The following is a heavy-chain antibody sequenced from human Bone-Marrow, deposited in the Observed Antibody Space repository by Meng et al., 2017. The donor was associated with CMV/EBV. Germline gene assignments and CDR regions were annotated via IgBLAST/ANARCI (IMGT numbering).Heavy chain of an antibody. CDR1: GYTFTSYY. D-gene: IGHD6-13*01. CDR2: INPSGGST. V-gene: IGHV1-46*01. J-gene: IGHJ6*02. Sequence: ASVKVSCKASGYTFTSYYMHWVRQAPGQGLEWMGIINPSGGSTSYAQKFQGRVTMTRDTSTSTVYMELSSLRSEDTAVYYCARDTAAAGPLYYYYGMDVWDQGTTVTVSS. CDR3: ARDTAAAGPLYYYYGMDV.